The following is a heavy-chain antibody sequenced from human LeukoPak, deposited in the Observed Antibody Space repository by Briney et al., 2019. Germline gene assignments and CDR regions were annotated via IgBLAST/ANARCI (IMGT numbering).Heavy chain of an antibody. CDR3: AKLATSDTGETY. CDR2: IHTDNGDT. D-gene: IGHD3-16*01. CDR1: GYNFISHA. V-gene: IGHV1-3*04. Sequence: ASVKVSCKASGYNFISHAMHWVRQAPGQRLEWMGWIHTDNGDTKYSHYFLGRVTITMDTSTSTVYMELRSLRSEDTAIYYCAKLATSDTGETYWGQGTLVTVSS. J-gene: IGHJ4*02.